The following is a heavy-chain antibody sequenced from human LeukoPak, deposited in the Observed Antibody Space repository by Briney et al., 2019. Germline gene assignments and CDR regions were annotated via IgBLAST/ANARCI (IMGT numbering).Heavy chain of an antibody. J-gene: IGHJ4*02. Sequence: GGSVRLSCAASGFTFSSYVMSWVRQAPGKGLEWVSAISGSGGSTYYADSVKGRFTISRDNSKNTLYLQMNSLRAEDTAVYYCAKPPEPYDFWSGYWPVFDYWGQGSLASVSS. CDR3: AKPPEPYDFWSGYWPVFDY. D-gene: IGHD3-3*01. V-gene: IGHV3-23*01. CDR2: ISGSGGST. CDR1: GFTFSSYV.